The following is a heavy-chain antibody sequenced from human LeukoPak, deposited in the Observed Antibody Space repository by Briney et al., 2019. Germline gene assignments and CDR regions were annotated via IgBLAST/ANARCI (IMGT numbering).Heavy chain of an antibody. D-gene: IGHD1/OR15-1a*01. J-gene: IGHJ4*02. Sequence: GGSLRLSCAASGFTFSSYWMSWVRQAPGKGLEWVANINQDGSDKNYVDSVKGRFTVSRDNAKNSLYLQMNSLRAEDTAVYYCARFSRTNIGYWGRGTLVTVSS. CDR2: INQDGSDK. CDR3: ARFSRTNIGY. CDR1: GFTFSSYW. V-gene: IGHV3-7*01.